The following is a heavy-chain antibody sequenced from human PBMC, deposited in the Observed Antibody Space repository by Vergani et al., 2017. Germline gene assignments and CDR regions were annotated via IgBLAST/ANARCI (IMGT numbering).Heavy chain of an antibody. CDR2: ISGSGGST. J-gene: IGHJ4*02. Sequence: EVQLLESGGGLVQPGGSLRLSCAASGFTFSSYAMSWVRQAPGKGLEWVSAISGSGGSTYYADSVKGRFTISRDNSKNTLYLQMNSLRAEDMAVYYCAKDRGAIVGATLGYWGQGTLVTVSS. CDR1: GFTFSSYA. V-gene: IGHV3-23*01. CDR3: AKDRGAIVGATLGY. D-gene: IGHD1-26*01.